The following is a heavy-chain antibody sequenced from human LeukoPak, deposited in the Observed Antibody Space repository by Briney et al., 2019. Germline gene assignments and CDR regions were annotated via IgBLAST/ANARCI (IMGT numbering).Heavy chain of an antibody. CDR2: ISAYNGNT. Sequence: ASVKVSCKASGYTFTSYGIRWVRQAPGQGLEWMGWISAYNGNTNYAQKLQGRVTMTTDTSTSTAYMELRSLRSDDTAVYYCARSHSSSSFHWFDPWGQGALVTVSS. J-gene: IGHJ5*02. CDR3: ARSHSSSSFHWFDP. V-gene: IGHV1-18*01. D-gene: IGHD6-13*01. CDR1: GYTFTSYG.